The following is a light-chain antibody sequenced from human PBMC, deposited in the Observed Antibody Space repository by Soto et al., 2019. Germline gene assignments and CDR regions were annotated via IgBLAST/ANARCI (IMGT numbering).Light chain of an antibody. CDR1: GDITQY. J-gene: IGKJ4*01. V-gene: IGKV1-33*01. CDR3: QQAVSLPLS. Sequence: DIQMTQSPSSLSASIGDRITITCQASGDITQYLHWYHHRSQRAPKLLIYDASTLNTRDPTRLSGRGCGTHFIFPISSWQPDDVGTYYGQQAVSLPLSFGGGTRVEI. CDR2: DAS.